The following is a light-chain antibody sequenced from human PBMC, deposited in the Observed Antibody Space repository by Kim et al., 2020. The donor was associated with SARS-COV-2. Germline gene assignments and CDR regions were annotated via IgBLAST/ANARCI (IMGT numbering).Light chain of an antibody. CDR2: QDS. Sequence: SYELTQPPSVSVSPGQTASITCSGDKLGDKYACWYQQKPGQSPVLVIYQDSKRPSGIPERFSGSNSGNTATLTISGTQAMDEADYYCQAWDSSLVVFGGGTKPTVL. CDR3: QAWDSSLVV. V-gene: IGLV3-1*01. J-gene: IGLJ2*01. CDR1: KLGDKY.